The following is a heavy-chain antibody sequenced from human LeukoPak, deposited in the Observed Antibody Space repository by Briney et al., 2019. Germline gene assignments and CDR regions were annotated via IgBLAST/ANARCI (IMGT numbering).Heavy chain of an antibody. CDR3: ARGGDYAEHDY. D-gene: IGHD4-17*01. CDR1: GFTFSSYA. J-gene: IGHJ4*02. V-gene: IGHV3-30-3*01. Sequence: GGSLRLSCAASGFTFSSYAMHWVRQAPGKGLEWVAVISYDGSNKYYADSVKGRFTISRDNSKNTLYLQMNSLRAEDTAVYYCARGGDYAEHDYWGQGTLVTVSS. CDR2: ISYDGSNK.